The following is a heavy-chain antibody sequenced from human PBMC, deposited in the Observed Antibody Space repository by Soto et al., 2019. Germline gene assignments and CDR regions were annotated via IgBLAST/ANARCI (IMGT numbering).Heavy chain of an antibody. J-gene: IGHJ6*02. CDR2: ISGSGGST. D-gene: IGHD2-15*01. V-gene: IGHV3-23*01. Sequence: EVQLLESGGGLVQPGGSLRLSCAASGFTFSSYAMSWVRQAPGKGLEWVSAISGSGGSTYYADSVKGRFTISRDNSKNTLYLQMNSLRAEDTAVYYCAKGYCSGGSCYPLLYYYYYGMDVWGQGTTVTVSS. CDR3: AKGYCSGGSCYPLLYYYYYGMDV. CDR1: GFTFSSYA.